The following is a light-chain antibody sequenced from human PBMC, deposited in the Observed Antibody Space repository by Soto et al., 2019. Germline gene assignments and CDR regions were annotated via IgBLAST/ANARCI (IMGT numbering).Light chain of an antibody. CDR3: QTWDTDIVL. CDR2: LNSDGSH. Sequence: QPVLTQSPSASASLGASVKLTCTLSSGHSSYAIAWQQQQPEKGPRYLMKLNSDGSHSKGDGIPDRFSGSSSGAERYLTISSLQSEDEADYYCQTWDTDIVLFGGETKLTVL. V-gene: IGLV4-69*01. CDR1: SGHSSYA. J-gene: IGLJ2*01.